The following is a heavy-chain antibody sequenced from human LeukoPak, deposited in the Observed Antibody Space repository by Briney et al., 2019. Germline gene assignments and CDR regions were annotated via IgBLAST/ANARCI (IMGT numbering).Heavy chain of an antibody. D-gene: IGHD3-22*01. Sequence: GGSLRLSCAASGFTFSNYDMSWVRQAPGKGLEWVSAISGSGGSTYYVDSVKGRFTISRDNPKNMLYLQMNSLRAEDTAVYYCAKDQASGYYSYYFDYWGQGTLVTVSS. CDR2: ISGSGGST. V-gene: IGHV3-23*01. J-gene: IGHJ4*02. CDR3: AKDQASGYYSYYFDY. CDR1: GFTFSNYD.